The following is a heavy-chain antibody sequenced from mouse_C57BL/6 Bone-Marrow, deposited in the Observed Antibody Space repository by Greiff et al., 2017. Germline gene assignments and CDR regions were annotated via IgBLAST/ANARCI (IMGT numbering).Heavy chain of an antibody. CDR3: ARRVGPYYYALDY. Sequence: VQLQQSGAELARPGASVKMSCKASGYTFTSYTMHWVKQRPGQGLEWIGYINPSSGYTKYNQKFKDKATLTADKSSSTAYMQLSSLTTEDTSVYYCARRVGPYYYALDYWGQGTSVTVSS. J-gene: IGHJ4*01. D-gene: IGHD4-1*01. CDR2: INPSSGYT. V-gene: IGHV1-4*01. CDR1: GYTFTSYT.